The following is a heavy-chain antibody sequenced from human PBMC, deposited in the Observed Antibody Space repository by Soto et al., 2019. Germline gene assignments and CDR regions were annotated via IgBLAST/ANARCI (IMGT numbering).Heavy chain of an antibody. D-gene: IGHD3-22*01. CDR1: GGSVSSGNYY. CDR3: ARNYDSSGYYYYAMDV. V-gene: IGHV4-61*01. CDR2: IYSSGST. J-gene: IGHJ6*02. Sequence: QVQLQASCPGLVKPSETLSLTCIVSGGSVSSGNYYWNWIRQPPGKGLEWIGYIYSSGSTKYSPSLKSRVTISADTSKKQVSLNMRSVTAADTAVYYCARNYDSSGYYYYAMDVWGQGTTVTVSS.